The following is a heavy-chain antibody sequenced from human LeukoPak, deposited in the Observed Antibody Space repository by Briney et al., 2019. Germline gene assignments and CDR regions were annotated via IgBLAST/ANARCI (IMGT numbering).Heavy chain of an antibody. CDR2: IVVGSGNT. V-gene: IGHV1-58*01. J-gene: IGHJ4*02. Sequence: GTSVRVSCKTSGFTFISSAVQWVRQARGQRLEWIGWIVVGSGNTNYAQKFQERVTITRDMSTSTAYMELSSLRSEDTAVYYCAADPSYSSGYRYYFDYWGQGTLVTVSS. D-gene: IGHD3-22*01. CDR1: GFTFISSA. CDR3: AADPSYSSGYRYYFDY.